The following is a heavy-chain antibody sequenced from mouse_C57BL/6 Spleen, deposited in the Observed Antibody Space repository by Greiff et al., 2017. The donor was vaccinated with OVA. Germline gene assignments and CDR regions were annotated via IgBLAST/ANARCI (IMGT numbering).Heavy chain of an antibody. CDR2: IDPSDSHT. D-gene: IGHD1-1*01. J-gene: IGHJ2*01. Sequence: QVQLKQPGAELVMPGASVKLSCKASGYTFTSYGMHWVKQRPGQGLEWIGEIDPSDSHTKYNQKFKGKSTLTVDKSSSTAYMQLSSLTSEDSAVYYCASYYYSSIYGCTFDYRGQGTTLTVSS. CDR3: ASYYYSSIYGCTFDY. V-gene: IGHV1-69*01. CDR1: GYTFTSYG.